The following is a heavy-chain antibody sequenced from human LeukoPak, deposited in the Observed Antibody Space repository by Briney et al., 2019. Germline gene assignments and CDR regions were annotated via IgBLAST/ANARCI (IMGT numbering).Heavy chain of an antibody. CDR3: AREGIEGSGTYADAFDI. Sequence: RASVKVSCKASGYTFTGYYMHWVRQAPGQGLEWMGWINPNSGGTNYAQKFQGRVTMTRDTSISTAYMELSRLRSDDTAVYYCAREGIEGSGTYADAFDIWGQGTMVTVSS. D-gene: IGHD3-10*01. CDR1: GYTFTGYY. J-gene: IGHJ3*02. V-gene: IGHV1-2*02. CDR2: INPNSGGT.